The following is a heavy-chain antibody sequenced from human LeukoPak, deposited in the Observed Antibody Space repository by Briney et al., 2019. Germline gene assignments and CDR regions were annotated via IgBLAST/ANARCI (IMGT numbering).Heavy chain of an antibody. Sequence: SETLSLTCAVYGGSFSGYYWSWIRQPPGKGLEWIGEINHSGSTNYNPSLKSRVPISVDTSKIQFSVKLSSVTAADTAVYYCARGYDILTGYLFDYWGQGTLVTVSS. CDR2: INHSGST. D-gene: IGHD3-9*01. CDR1: GGSFSGYY. J-gene: IGHJ4*02. CDR3: ARGYDILTGYLFDY. V-gene: IGHV4-34*01.